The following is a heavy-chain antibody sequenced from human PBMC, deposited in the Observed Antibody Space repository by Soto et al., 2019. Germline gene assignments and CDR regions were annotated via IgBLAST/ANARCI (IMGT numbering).Heavy chain of an antibody. J-gene: IGHJ3*02. CDR3: ASEIADSSDAFDI. Sequence: PGGSLRLSCAASGFTFSSYGMHWVRQAPGKGLEWVAVIWYDGSNKYYADSVKGRFTISRDNSKNTLYLQMNSLRAEDTAVYYCASEIADSSDAFDIWGQGTMVTVSS. CDR1: GFTFSSYG. V-gene: IGHV3-33*01. D-gene: IGHD3-22*01. CDR2: IWYDGSNK.